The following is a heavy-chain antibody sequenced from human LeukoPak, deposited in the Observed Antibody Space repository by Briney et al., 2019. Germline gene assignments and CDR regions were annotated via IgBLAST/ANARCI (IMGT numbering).Heavy chain of an antibody. CDR1: GGSFSGYY. CDR2: INHSGST. D-gene: IGHD5-18*01. V-gene: IGHV4-34*01. J-gene: IGHJ1*01. CDR3: ARSLWLRYFQH. Sequence: SETLSLTCAVYGGSFSGYYWSLIRQPPGKGLEWIGEINHSGSTNYNPSLKSRVTISVDTSKNQFSLKLSSVTAADTAVYYCARSLWLRYFQHWGQGTLVTVSS.